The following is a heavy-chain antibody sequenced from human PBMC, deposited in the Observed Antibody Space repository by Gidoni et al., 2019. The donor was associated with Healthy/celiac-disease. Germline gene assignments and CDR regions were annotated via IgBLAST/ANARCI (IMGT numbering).Heavy chain of an antibody. V-gene: IGHV3-48*02. D-gene: IGHD6-19*01. Sequence: EVQLVESGGGLVQPGGSLRPSCAASGLTFSSDSMTWVRQAPGKGLEWVSYISSSSSTIYYADSVKGRFTISRDNAKNSLYLQMNSLRDEDTAVYYCARDGPSSGWFPGLVFGYYGMDVWGQGTTVTVSS. CDR3: ARDGPSSGWFPGLVFGYYGMDV. J-gene: IGHJ6*02. CDR2: ISSSSSTI. CDR1: GLTFSSDS.